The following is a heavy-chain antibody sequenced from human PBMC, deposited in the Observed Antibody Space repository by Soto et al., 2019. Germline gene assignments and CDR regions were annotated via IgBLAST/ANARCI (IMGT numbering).Heavy chain of an antibody. CDR3: AKDRDGFPDY. Sequence: GGSLRLSCAASGFTFSSYGMHWVRQAPGKGLEWVAVISYDGSNKYYADSVKGRFTISRDNSKNTLYLQMTSLRAEDTAVYYCAKDRDGFPDYWGQGTLVTVSS. J-gene: IGHJ4*02. CDR2: ISYDGSNK. D-gene: IGHD3-10*01. CDR1: GFTFSSYG. V-gene: IGHV3-30*18.